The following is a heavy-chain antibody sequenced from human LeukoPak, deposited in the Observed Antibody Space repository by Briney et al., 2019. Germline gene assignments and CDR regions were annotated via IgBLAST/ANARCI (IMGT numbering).Heavy chain of an antibody. CDR3: ARRRDYDSSGYYYFDP. CDR2: ISAYNGNT. J-gene: IGHJ5*02. V-gene: IGHV1-18*01. CDR1: GYTFIGYG. Sequence: ASVKVSCKASGYTFIGYGISWVRQAPGQGLEWMGWISAYNGNTNYAQKLQGRVTMTTDTSTSTAYMELRSLRSDDTAVYYCARRRDYDSSGYYYFDPWGQGTLVTVSS. D-gene: IGHD3-22*01.